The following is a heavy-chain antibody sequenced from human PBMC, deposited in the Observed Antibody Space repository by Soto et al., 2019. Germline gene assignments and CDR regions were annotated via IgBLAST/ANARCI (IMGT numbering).Heavy chain of an antibody. CDR3: ARTTALGAAAVPGGMDV. CDR2: IYYSGST. V-gene: IGHV4-28*01. D-gene: IGHD6-13*01. CDR1: GYSISSSNL. J-gene: IGHJ6*02. Sequence: PSETLSLTCAVSGYSISSSNLWGCIRQPPGKGLEWIGYIYYSGSTYYNPSLKSRVTMSVDTSKNQFSLKLSSVTAVDTAVYYCARTTALGAAAVPGGMDVWGQGTTVTVYS.